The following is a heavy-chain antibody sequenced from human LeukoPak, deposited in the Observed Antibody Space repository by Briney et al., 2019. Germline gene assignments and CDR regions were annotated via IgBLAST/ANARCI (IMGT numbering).Heavy chain of an antibody. CDR3: AKSVDGGNSPSDY. D-gene: IGHD4-23*01. J-gene: IGHJ4*02. CDR2: IYYSGNT. Sequence: SETLSLTCAVSGYSISSSNWWGWIRQPPGKGLEWIGYIYYSGNTHYNPSLKSRVTMSVDTSKNQFSLNLSSVTAVDTAIYYCAKSVDGGNSPSDYWGQGTLVTVSS. V-gene: IGHV4-28*01. CDR1: GYSISSSNW.